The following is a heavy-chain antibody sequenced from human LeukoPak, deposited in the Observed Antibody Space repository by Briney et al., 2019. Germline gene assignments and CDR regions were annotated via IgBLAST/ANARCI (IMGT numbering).Heavy chain of an antibody. V-gene: IGHV1-2*06. Sequence: ASVKVSCKASGYTFTGYYMHWVRQAPGQGLEWMGRINPSSGGTNYAQKFQGRVTMTRDTSISTAYMELSRLRSDDTTVYYCARGELVGLGATSAGWFDPWGQGTLVTVSS. CDR3: ARGELVGLGATSAGWFDP. D-gene: IGHD1-26*01. CDR1: GYTFTGYY. CDR2: INPSSGGT. J-gene: IGHJ5*02.